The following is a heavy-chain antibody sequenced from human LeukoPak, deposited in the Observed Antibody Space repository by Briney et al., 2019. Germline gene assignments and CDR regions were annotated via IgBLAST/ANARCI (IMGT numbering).Heavy chain of an antibody. CDR2: INSDGIST. Sequence: GGSLRLSCAASGFTFSNAWMSWVRQAPGKGLVWVSRINSDGISTNYADFVKGRCTISRDNAKNTLYLQMNSLRAEDTAVYYCARGRYHYDSSGYTDWFDPWGQGTLVTVSS. CDR1: GFTFSNAW. V-gene: IGHV3-74*01. J-gene: IGHJ5*02. D-gene: IGHD3-22*01. CDR3: ARGRYHYDSSGYTDWFDP.